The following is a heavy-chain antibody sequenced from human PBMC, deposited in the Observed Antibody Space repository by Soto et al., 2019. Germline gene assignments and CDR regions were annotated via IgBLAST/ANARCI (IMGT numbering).Heavy chain of an antibody. CDR1: GYTFTGYY. CDR2: INPNSGGT. CDR3: ARSKHHSSGWYKVDY. J-gene: IGHJ4*02. D-gene: IGHD6-19*01. Sequence: VASVKVSCKASGYTFTGYYMHWVRQAPGQGLEWMGWINPNSGGTNYAQKFQGWVTMTRDTSISTAYMELSRLRSDDTAVYYCARSKHHSSGWYKVDYCGQGTLVTVSS. V-gene: IGHV1-2*04.